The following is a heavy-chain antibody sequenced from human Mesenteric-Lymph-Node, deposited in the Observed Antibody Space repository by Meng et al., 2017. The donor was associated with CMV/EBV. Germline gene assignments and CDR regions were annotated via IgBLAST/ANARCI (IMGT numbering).Heavy chain of an antibody. CDR1: GFTFNNYW. V-gene: IGHV3-74*03. CDR3: ARDLGDPYDFWAGYYYYYGMDV. CDR2: MNNDGSSK. J-gene: IGHJ6*02. Sequence: GESLKISCAASGFTFNNYWMYWVRQVPGKGLVWVSRMNNDGSSKTYADSVKGRFTISRDNAKNTLYLQMDSLRDEDTAVYYCARDLGDPYDFWAGYYYYYGMDVWGQGTTVTVSS. D-gene: IGHD3-3*01.